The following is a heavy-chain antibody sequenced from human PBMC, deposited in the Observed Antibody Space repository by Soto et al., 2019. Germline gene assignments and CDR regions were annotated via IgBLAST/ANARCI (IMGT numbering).Heavy chain of an antibody. J-gene: IGHJ4*02. CDR2: ISAYNGNT. CDR1: GYTFTSYG. D-gene: IGHD3-22*01. CDR3: ASDYDSSGYYYNRGTLSFDY. Sequence: QVQLVQSGAEVKKPGASVKVSCKASGYTFTSYGISWVRQAPGQGLEWMGWISAYNGNTNYAQKRQGRVTMTTDTSTSTAYMELRSLRSDDTAVYYCASDYDSSGYYYNRGTLSFDYWGQGTLVTVSS. V-gene: IGHV1-18*01.